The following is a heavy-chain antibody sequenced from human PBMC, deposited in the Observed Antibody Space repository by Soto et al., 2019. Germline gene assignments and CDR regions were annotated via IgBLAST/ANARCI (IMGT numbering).Heavy chain of an antibody. CDR1: GGSISSSDW. CDR2: TYHSGRT. V-gene: IGHV4-4*02. Sequence: SETLSLTCAVCGGSISSSDWWSWVRQPPGQGLEWIGETYHSGRTNYNPSLKSRFTISVDKSKNQFSLKLSSVTAADTAVYYCARTYYDSSGSPEPDYYFDYWGQGTLVTVSS. D-gene: IGHD3-22*01. CDR3: ARTYYDSSGSPEPDYYFDY. J-gene: IGHJ4*02.